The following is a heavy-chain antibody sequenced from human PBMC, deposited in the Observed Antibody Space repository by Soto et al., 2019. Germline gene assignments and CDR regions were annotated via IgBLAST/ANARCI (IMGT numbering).Heavy chain of an antibody. Sequence: SVKVSCKASGGTFSSYTISWVRQAPGQGLEWMGRIIPILGIANYAQKFQGRVTITADKSTSTAYMELSSLRSEDTAVYYCARAHESSGYYYGTVDYWGQGTXVTVSS. CDR2: IIPILGIA. V-gene: IGHV1-69*02. CDR1: GGTFSSYT. D-gene: IGHD3-22*01. J-gene: IGHJ4*02. CDR3: ARAHESSGYYYGTVDY.